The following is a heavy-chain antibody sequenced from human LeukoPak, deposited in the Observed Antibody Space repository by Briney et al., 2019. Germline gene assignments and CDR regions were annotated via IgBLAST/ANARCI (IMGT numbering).Heavy chain of an antibody. V-gene: IGHV4-61*02. D-gene: IGHD3-22*01. CDR2: IYTSGST. Sequence: PSETLSLTCTVSGGSISSGSYYWSWIRQPAGKGLEWIGRIYTSGSTNYNPSLKSRVTISVDTSKNQFSLKLSSVTAADTAVYYCARPQSVRHYYDSSGTSAFRYWGQGTLVTVSS. CDR1: GGSISSGSYY. J-gene: IGHJ4*02. CDR3: ARPQSVRHYYDSSGTSAFRY.